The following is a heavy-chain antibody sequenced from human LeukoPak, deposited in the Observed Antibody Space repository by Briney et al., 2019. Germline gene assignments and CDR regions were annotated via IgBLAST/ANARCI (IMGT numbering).Heavy chain of an antibody. CDR3: ARDLTGLRVS. J-gene: IGHJ5*02. CDR1: GYIFTDYS. V-gene: IGHV1-2*02. D-gene: IGHD3-9*01. Sequence: ASVKVSCKASGYIFTDYSLHRVRQAPGQGLEWVGWVSPDSGGTNYAQKFQGRVTMTRDTSITTAYMELTSLTSDDTAIYYCARDLTGLRVSWGQGTLVTVSS. CDR2: VSPDSGGT.